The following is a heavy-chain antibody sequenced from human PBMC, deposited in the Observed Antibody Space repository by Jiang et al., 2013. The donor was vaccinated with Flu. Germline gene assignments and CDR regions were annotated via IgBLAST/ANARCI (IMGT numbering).Heavy chain of an antibody. CDR3: ARHILDGGSSWLMEFDY. D-gene: IGHD6-13*01. Sequence: SGSGLVKPSETLSLTCTVSGGSISSSSYYWGWIRQPPGKGLEWIGSIYYSGSTYYNPSLKSRVTISVDTSKNQFSLKLSSVTAADTAVYYCARHILDGGSSWLMEFDYVGPGNPGHRLL. CDR2: IYYSGST. V-gene: IGHV4-39*01. CDR1: GGSISSSSYY. J-gene: IGHJ4*02.